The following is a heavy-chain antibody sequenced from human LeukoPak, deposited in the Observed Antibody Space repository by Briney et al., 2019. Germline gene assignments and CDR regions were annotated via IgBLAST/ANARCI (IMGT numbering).Heavy chain of an antibody. Sequence: MPSETLSLTCTVSGGSISSYYWSWIRQPPGKGLEWIGRIYTSGSTNYNPSLKSRVTMSVDTSKNQFSLKLSSVTAADTAVYYCAREWAILGMVYYFDYWGQGTLVTVSS. CDR3: AREWAILGMVYYFDY. V-gene: IGHV4-4*07. J-gene: IGHJ4*02. D-gene: IGHD7-27*01. CDR2: IYTSGST. CDR1: GGSISSYY.